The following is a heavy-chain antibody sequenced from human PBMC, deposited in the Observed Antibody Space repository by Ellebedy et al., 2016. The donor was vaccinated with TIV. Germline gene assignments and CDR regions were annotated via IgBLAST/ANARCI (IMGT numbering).Heavy chain of an antibody. CDR1: GFIISGDW. CDR2: VYYSGSP. D-gene: IGHD2-21*02. CDR3: ARTDPWQPIDD. J-gene: IGHJ4*02. V-gene: IGHV4-39*01. Sequence: MPGGSLRLSCAASGFIISGDWMSWIRQPPGKGLEYIGSVYYSGSPYYNPSFKSRVTLSADTSKNQFSLNLSTVTAADTAVYYCARTDPWQPIDDWGQGILVSVSS.